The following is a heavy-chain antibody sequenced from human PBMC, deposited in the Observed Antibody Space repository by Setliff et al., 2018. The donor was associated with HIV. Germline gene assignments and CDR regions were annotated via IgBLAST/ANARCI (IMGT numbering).Heavy chain of an antibody. CDR3: AKDPRAAVATICDY. V-gene: IGHV3-23*01. Sequence: AGGSLRLSCAASGFAFDNYCMTWVRQAPGKGLEWVSAIGGSTGSTYYADSVKGRFTISTDNSKNTLYLQRNSLRAEDTAVYYCAKDPRAAVATICDYWGQGTLVTV. CDR1: GFAFDNYC. CDR2: IGGSTGST. D-gene: IGHD5-12*01. J-gene: IGHJ4*02.